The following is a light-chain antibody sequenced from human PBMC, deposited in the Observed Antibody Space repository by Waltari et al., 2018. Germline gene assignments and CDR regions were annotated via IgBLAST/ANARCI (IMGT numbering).Light chain of an antibody. J-gene: IGKJ5*01. V-gene: IGKV1-39*01. CDR1: QSISSY. Sequence: DIQMTQSQSSLSASVGDRVTITCRASQSISSYLNWYQQKPGKAPKLLIYAASSLQSGVPSRFSGSGSGTDFTLTISSLQPEDFATYYCQQSYSTGITFGQGTRLEIK. CDR2: AAS. CDR3: QQSYSTGIT.